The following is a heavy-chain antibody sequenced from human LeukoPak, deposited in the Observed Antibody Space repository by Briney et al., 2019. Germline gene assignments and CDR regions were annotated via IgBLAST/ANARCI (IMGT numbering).Heavy chain of an antibody. CDR1: GGPISSSNW. V-gene: IGHV4-4*02. D-gene: IGHD6-19*01. CDR3: ARGGQVAVTAPWYFDL. CDR2: IYHSGNT. Sequence: SGTLSLTCTVSGGPISSSNWWNWVRQPPGEGLEWIAEIYHSGNTNYNPSLRSRVSISLDKSKNQISLKLSSLTAADTAVYYCARGGQVAVTAPWYFDLWGRGTLVTVSS. J-gene: IGHJ2*01.